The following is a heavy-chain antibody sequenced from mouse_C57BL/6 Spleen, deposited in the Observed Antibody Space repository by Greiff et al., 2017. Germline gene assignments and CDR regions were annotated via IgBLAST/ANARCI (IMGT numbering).Heavy chain of an antibody. J-gene: IGHJ3*01. CDR1: GFNIKDDY. V-gene: IGHV14-4*01. D-gene: IGHD2-4*01. CDR3: TFYDYDVSWFAY. Sequence: EVQLQQSGAELVRPGASVKLSCTASGFNIKDDYMHWVKQRPEQGLEWIGWIDPENGDTEYASKFQGKATITADTSSNTAYLQLSSLTSEDTAVYYCTFYDYDVSWFAYWGQGTLVTVSA. CDR2: IDPENGDT.